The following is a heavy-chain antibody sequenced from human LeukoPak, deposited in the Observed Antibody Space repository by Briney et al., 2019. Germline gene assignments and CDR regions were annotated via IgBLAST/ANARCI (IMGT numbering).Heavy chain of an antibody. V-gene: IGHV4-39*07. CDR3: ARERYSYGFDY. CDR2: MYHSGDT. Sequence: SETLSLTCTVSGGSISSGDYYWGWIRQPPGKGLEWIGSMYHSGDTYYNPSLKSRVTISVDTSKNQFSLKLSSVTAADTAVYYCARERYSYGFDYWGQGTLVTVSS. D-gene: IGHD5-18*01. CDR1: GGSISSGDYY. J-gene: IGHJ4*02.